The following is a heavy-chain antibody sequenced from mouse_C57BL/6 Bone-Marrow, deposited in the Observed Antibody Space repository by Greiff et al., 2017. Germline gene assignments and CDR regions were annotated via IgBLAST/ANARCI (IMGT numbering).Heavy chain of an antibody. CDR2: INPGSGGT. V-gene: IGHV1-54*01. CDR3: ARVMYYDGSSYVYWYFDV. J-gene: IGHJ1*03. CDR1: GYAFTNYL. Sequence: QVQLQQSGAELVRPGTSVKVSCKASGYAFTNYLIEWVKQRPGQGLEWIGVINPGSGGTNYNEKFKGKATLTADKSSSTAYMQLSSLKSEDSAVYFCARVMYYDGSSYVYWYFDVWGTGTTVTVSS. D-gene: IGHD1-1*01.